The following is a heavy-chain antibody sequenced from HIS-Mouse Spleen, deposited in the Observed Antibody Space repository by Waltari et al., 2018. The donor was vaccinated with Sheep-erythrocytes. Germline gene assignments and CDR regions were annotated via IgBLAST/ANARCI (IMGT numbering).Heavy chain of an antibody. J-gene: IGHJ3*02. Sequence: QVTLKESGPVLVKPTETLTLTCTVSGFSLSNARMGVSWIRQPPGKALEWLAHIFSNDKKSYSTSLKSRLTISKDTSKSQVVLTMTNMDPVDTATYYCARIKASYYDSSGYYAFDIWGQGTMVTVSS. V-gene: IGHV2-26*01. CDR3: ARIKASYYDSSGYYAFDI. D-gene: IGHD3-22*01. CDR1: GFSLSNARMG. CDR2: IFSNDKK.